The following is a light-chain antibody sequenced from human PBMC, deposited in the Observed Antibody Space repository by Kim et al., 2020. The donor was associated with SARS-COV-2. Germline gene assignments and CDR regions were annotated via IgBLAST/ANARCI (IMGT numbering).Light chain of an antibody. V-gene: IGLV1-44*01. CDR3: AAWDDTLNVWV. Sequence: GPGVTISCSGSSSKIGSTAVNWYQQLPGTAPKLLIYTNDQRPSGVPDRFSGSKSGTSASLAISGLQSEDEADYYCAAWDDTLNVWVFGGGTQLTVL. CDR2: TND. J-gene: IGLJ3*02. CDR1: SSKIGSTA.